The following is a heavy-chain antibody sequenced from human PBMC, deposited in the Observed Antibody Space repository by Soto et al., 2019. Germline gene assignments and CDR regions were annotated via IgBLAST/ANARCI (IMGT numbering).Heavy chain of an antibody. V-gene: IGHV5-10-1*01. CDR3: ARQIYDSDTGPNFQYHFDS. J-gene: IGHJ4*02. Sequence: GESLKISCKGSGYSFAGYWITWVRQKPGKGLEWMGRIDPSDSQTYYSPSFRGHVTISVTKSITTVFLQWSSLRASDTDMYYCARQIYDSDTGPNFQYHFDSWGQGTPVTVSS. D-gene: IGHD3-22*01. CDR2: IDPSDSQT. CDR1: GYSFAGYW.